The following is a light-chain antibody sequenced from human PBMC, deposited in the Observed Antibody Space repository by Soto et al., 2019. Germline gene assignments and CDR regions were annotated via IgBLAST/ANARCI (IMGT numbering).Light chain of an antibody. CDR3: MQALQTPFT. CDR2: LGF. CDR1: QSLLHSRGYNY. Sequence: DIVMTQSPLSLPVTPGEPASISCRSSQSLLHSRGYNYLNWYLQKPGQSLQLLISLGFNRASGVSDRFSGSGSGTDFTLKIRRVEAEDVGVYYCMQALQTPFTFGPGTKVDLK. J-gene: IGKJ3*01. V-gene: IGKV2-28*01.